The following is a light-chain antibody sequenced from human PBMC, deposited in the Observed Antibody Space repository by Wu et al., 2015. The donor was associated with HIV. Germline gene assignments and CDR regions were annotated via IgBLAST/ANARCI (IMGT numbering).Light chain of an antibody. J-gene: IGKJ3*01. CDR3: QNYKTAPFA. CDR1: QDINIF. Sequence: DIQMTQPPSSLSASVGDRVIITCRASQDINIFLTWYQQKPGKVPKLLIHGASILLSGVPSRFSGSGSGTDFTLTISSLQPEDVATYYCQNYKTAPFAFGPGTTVDIK. V-gene: IGKV1-27*01. CDR2: GAS.